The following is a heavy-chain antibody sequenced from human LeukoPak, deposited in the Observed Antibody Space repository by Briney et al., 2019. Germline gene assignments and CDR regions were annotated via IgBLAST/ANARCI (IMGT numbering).Heavy chain of an antibody. CDR2: ISAYNGNT. CDR3: ARGTRGHSYGPPSR. V-gene: IGHV1-18*01. D-gene: IGHD5-18*01. Sequence: ASVKVSCKASGYTFTSYGISWVRQAPGQGLEWMGWISAYNGNTNYAQKLQGRVTMTTDTTTSTAYMELRSLRSDDTAVYYCARGTRGHSYGPPSRWGQGTLVTVSS. J-gene: IGHJ4*02. CDR1: GYTFTSYG.